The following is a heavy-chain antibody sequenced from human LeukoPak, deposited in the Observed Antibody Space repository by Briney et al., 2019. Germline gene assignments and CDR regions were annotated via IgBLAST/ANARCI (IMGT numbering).Heavy chain of an antibody. CDR3: TRGGNYYFDY. D-gene: IGHD4-23*01. Sequence: GGSLRLSCAASGFTFSSSWMHWVRQAPGKGLVWVSRMNSDGKTINYADSVKGRFTISRDNAKNTLYLQMNSLRAEDTAVYFCTRGGNYYFDYYGQGTLVTVSS. CDR2: MNSDGKTI. V-gene: IGHV3-74*01. J-gene: IGHJ4*02. CDR1: GFTFSSSW.